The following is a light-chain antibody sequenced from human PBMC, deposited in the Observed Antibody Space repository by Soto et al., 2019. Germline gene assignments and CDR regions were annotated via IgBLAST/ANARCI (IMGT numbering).Light chain of an antibody. V-gene: IGLV1-40*01. CDR3: QSFDSSLRGSV. CDR1: SSNIGTGYD. Sequence: QSVLTQPPSVSGAPGQRVTISCTGSSSNIGTGYDVHWYQQVPGTAPKLLIYDNTNRPSGVPDRFSGSKSGTSASLAITGLQAEDEADYYCQSFDSSLRGSVFGSGTKVTVL. CDR2: DNT. J-gene: IGLJ1*01.